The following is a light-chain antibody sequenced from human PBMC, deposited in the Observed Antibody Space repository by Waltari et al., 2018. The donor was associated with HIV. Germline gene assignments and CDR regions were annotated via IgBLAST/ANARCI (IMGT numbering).Light chain of an antibody. V-gene: IGLV1-47*01. CDR1: TSNVGSNF. CDR3: ATWDDSLGGFYV. J-gene: IGLJ1*01. Sequence: QSVLTQPPSASGTPGQRVTISCSGTTSNVGSNFVSWYQHLPGPAPKLLVYKEYRRPSGVPDRISGATSGAAASLAISGRRSEDEGDYYCATWDDSLGGFYVFGAGTKVTVL. CDR2: KEY.